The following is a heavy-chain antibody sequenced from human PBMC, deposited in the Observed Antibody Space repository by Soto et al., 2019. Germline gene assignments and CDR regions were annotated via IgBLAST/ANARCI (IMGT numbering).Heavy chain of an antibody. J-gene: IGHJ4*02. Sequence: GASVKVSCKASGGTFSSYAISWVRQAPGQGLEWMGGIIPIFGTANYAQKFQGRVTITADESTSTAYMELSSLRSEDTAVYYCARGPNKNYDSSGYYDYWGQVTLVTVSS. V-gene: IGHV1-69*13. CDR2: IIPIFGTA. CDR1: GGTFSSYA. D-gene: IGHD3-22*01. CDR3: ARGPNKNYDSSGYYDY.